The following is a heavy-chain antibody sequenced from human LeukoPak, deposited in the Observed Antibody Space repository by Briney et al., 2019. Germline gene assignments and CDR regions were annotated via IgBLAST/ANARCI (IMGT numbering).Heavy chain of an antibody. V-gene: IGHV4-38-2*02. CDR1: GYSVSSGYY. CDR3: ARVYYSNSYDYWYFDL. CDR2: INHSGST. D-gene: IGHD6-13*01. Sequence: SETLSLTCTVSGYSVSSGYYWGWIRQPPGKGLEWIGEINHSGSTHYNPSLKSRVTISVDTSKNQFSLKLTSVTAADTAVYYCARVYYSNSYDYWYFDLWGRGTLVTVPS. J-gene: IGHJ2*01.